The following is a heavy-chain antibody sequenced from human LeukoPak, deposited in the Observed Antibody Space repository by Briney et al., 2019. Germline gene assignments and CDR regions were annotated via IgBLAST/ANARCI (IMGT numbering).Heavy chain of an antibody. CDR3: AREGRSPIAVAGTYYYYYGMDV. D-gene: IGHD6-19*01. Sequence: GASVKVSCEASGYTFTSYGISWVRQAPGQGLEWMGWISAYNGNTNYAQKLQGRVTMTTDTSTSTAYMELRSLRSDDTAVYYCAREGRSPIAVAGTYYYYYGMDVWGQGTTVTVSS. CDR1: GYTFTSYG. V-gene: IGHV1-18*01. CDR2: ISAYNGNT. J-gene: IGHJ6*02.